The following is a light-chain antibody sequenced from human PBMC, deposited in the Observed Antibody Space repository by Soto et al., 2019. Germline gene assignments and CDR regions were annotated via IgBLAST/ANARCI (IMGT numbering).Light chain of an antibody. CDR3: QQRSNWLMYT. Sequence: EIVLTQSPATLSLSPGERATLSCRASQSVSSWLAWYQQKPGQAPRLLIYDASNRATGIPARFSGSGCGTDFTLTISSLEPEDFAVYYCQQRSNWLMYTFGQGTKLEIK. CDR2: DAS. CDR1: QSVSSW. J-gene: IGKJ2*01. V-gene: IGKV3-11*01.